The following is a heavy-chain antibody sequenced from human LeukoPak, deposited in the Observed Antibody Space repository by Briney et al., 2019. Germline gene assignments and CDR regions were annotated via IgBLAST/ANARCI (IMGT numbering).Heavy chain of an antibody. CDR1: GGTSSSYA. J-gene: IGHJ5*02. D-gene: IGHD2-2*01. CDR3: ARGLAVVVPAAIHWFDP. V-gene: IGHV1-8*03. CDR2: MNPNSGNT. Sequence: ASVKVSCKASGGTSSSYAISWVRQATGQGLEWMGWMNPNSGNTGCAQKFQGRVAITRNTSISTAYMELSSLRSEDTAVYYCARGLAVVVPAAIHWFDPWGQGTLVTVSS.